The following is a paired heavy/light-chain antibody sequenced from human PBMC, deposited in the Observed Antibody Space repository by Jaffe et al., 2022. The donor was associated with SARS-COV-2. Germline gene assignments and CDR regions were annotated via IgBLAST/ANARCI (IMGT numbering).Heavy chain of an antibody. CDR2: IWSDGSNK. CDR3: ARVNYCSSTGCYVHGMDV. CDR1: GLTFSSHG. J-gene: IGHJ6*02. V-gene: IGHV3-33*01. D-gene: IGHD2-2*01. Sequence: QVQLVESGGGVVQPGGSLRLSCAGSGLTFSSHGMHWVRQAPGKGLEWVAVIWSDGSNKYYADSVKGRFTISRDNSKNTLYLQMNNLRAEDTAVYYCARVNYCSSTGCYVHGMDVWGQGTTVTVSS.
Light chain of an antibody. V-gene: IGLV3-25*03. CDR3: QSADSSGTWV. J-gene: IGLJ3*02. Sequence: SYELTLPPSVSVSPGQTARITCSGDGLPRQSAYWYQQKPGQAPVLVIYKDSERPSGTPERFSGSRSGTTVTLTISGVQAEDEADYYCQSADSSGTWVFGGGTKLTVL. CDR2: KDS. CDR1: GLPRQS.